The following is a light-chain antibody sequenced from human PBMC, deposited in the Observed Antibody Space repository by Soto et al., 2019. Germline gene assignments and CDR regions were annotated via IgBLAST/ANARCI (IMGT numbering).Light chain of an antibody. CDR2: GNS. CDR3: KSSDSSLSRGV. V-gene: IGLV1-40*01. CDR1: SSNIGAGYD. Sequence: QSVLTQPPSVSGAPGQRVTISCTGSSSNIGAGYDVHWYQQLPGTAPKLLIYGNSNRPSGVPDRFSGSKSGTSASLAITGGQAEDEADYYCKSSDSSLSRGVFGGGTKLTVL. J-gene: IGLJ2*01.